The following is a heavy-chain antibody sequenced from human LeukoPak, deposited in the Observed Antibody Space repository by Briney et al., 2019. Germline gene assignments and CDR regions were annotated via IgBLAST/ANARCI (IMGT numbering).Heavy chain of an antibody. J-gene: IGHJ4*02. V-gene: IGHV4-31*03. Sequence: MPSETLSLTCTVSGGSISSGGYYWSWIRQHPGKGLEWIGYIYYSGSTYYNPSLKSRVTISVDTSKNQFSLKLSSVTAADTAVYYCARVRYQPLLADYWGQGTLVTVSS. D-gene: IGHD2-2*01. CDR2: IYYSGST. CDR3: ARVRYQPLLADY. CDR1: GGSISSGGYY.